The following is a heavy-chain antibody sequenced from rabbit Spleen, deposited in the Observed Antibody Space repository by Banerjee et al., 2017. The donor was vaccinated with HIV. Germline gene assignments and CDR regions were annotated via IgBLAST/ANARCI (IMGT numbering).Heavy chain of an antibody. Sequence: QEQLEESGGDLVKPEGSLTLTCTASGFSFSGSYWICWVRQAPGKGLEWIACIYSGSSGSTYYASWAKGRFTISRTSSTTVTLQMTSLTAADTATYFCARDLVAVIGWNFNLWGQGTLVTVS. D-gene: IGHD1-1*01. CDR2: IYSGSSGST. CDR1: GFSFSGSYW. V-gene: IGHV1S45*01. CDR3: ARDLVAVIGWNFNL. J-gene: IGHJ4*01.